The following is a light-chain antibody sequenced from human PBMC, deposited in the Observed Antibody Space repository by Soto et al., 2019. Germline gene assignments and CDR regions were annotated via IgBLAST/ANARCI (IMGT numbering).Light chain of an antibody. J-gene: IGLJ7*01. CDR2: EVT. Sequence: QSALAQPASLSASPGQSITISCTGGSSDVGGHEYVSWFQQKPGKAPKIVISEVTNRPSGVSTRFSGSKSGDTASLTISGLQHEDEAVYYSSSYTSASVNYVFGGGNKLTVL. V-gene: IGLV2-14*01. CDR3: SSYTSASVNYV. CDR1: SSDVGGHEY.